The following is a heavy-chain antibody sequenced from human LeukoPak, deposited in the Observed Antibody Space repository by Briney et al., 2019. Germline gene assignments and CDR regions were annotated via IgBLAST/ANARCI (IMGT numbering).Heavy chain of an antibody. V-gene: IGHV3-74*01. CDR1: GFTFSTYW. CDR3: TRVKVEYSYGIDY. Sequence: GGSLRLSCAASGFTFSTYWMHWVRQPPGKGLVWVSLINSDGSSTNYADSVKGRLTISRDNAKNTLYLQMNSLRAEDTAVYYCTRVKVEYSYGIDYWGQGTLVTVSS. D-gene: IGHD5-18*01. CDR2: INSDGSST. J-gene: IGHJ4*02.